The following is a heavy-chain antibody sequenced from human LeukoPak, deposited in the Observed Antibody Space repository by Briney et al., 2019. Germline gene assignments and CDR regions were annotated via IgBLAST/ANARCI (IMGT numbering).Heavy chain of an antibody. J-gene: IGHJ4*02. CDR2: IYYSGST. V-gene: IGHV4-39*07. Sequence: SEPLSLTCTASGAPLSSPLYFWGWIRHPPGKSLEWIGSIYYSGSTYYNPSLKSRVTISVDTSKNQFSLKLSSVTAADTAVYYCARGFDYWGQGTLVTVSS. CDR1: GAPLSSPLYF. CDR3: ARGFDY.